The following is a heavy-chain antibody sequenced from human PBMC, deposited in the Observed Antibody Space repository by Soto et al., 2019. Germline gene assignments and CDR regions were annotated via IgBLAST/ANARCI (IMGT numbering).Heavy chain of an antibody. Sequence: QVQVVQSRAEVKKPGASVKVSCKTSGYTFTDYDINWVRQATGQGLEWMGWVSPGNANAGYAPRFQGRVTMTSDTSISTVYMELNSLTSEDTAVYFCEVTTGFWGQGTKITVSS. J-gene: IGHJ4*02. CDR3: EVTTGF. CDR1: GYTFTDYD. V-gene: IGHV1-8*01. D-gene: IGHD2-21*02. CDR2: VSPGNANA.